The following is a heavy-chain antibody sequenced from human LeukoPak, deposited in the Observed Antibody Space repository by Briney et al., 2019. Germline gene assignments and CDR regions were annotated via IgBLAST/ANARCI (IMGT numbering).Heavy chain of an antibody. J-gene: IGHJ6*03. D-gene: IGHD3-3*01. CDR3: AKDSQHYDFWSRYKQYDYHYMDV. CDR1: GFHFRTYG. V-gene: IGHV3-23*01. CDR2: IPAGGSNT. Sequence: GGSLRLSCVASGFHFRTYGMSWVRQAPGKGLEWVSGIPAGGSNTYYADSVKGRFTISRDNTENTLYLQMNSLRAEDTAVYYSAKDSQHYDFWSRYKQYDYHYMDVWGKGTTVTVSS.